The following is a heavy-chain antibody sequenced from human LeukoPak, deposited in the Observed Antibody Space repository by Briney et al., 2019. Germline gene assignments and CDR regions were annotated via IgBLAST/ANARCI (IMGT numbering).Heavy chain of an antibody. CDR1: GFNFNNYA. CDR3: AKDLYGDYDFDC. D-gene: IGHD4-17*01. J-gene: IGHJ4*02. CDR2: ITRSGST. Sequence: PGASLSLSCAASGFNFNNYAMNWVRKAQGRGLVQVSVITRSGSTYYAESVKGRFTISRDNSKNTLYLQMNSLRAEDTAIYYCAKDLYGDYDFDCWGRGTLVTVSS. V-gene: IGHV3-23*01.